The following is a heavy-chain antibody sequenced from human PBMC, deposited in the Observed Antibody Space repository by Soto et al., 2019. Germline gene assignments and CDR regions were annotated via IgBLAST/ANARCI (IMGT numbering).Heavy chain of an antibody. CDR2: IYTSGST. D-gene: IGHD1-20*01. J-gene: IGHJ6*02. V-gene: IGHV4-4*07. Sequence: QVQLQESGPGLVKPSETLSLTCTVSGGSISSYYWSWIRQPAGKGLEWIGRIYTSGSTNYNPFPKGSITMPVNPAKNQFSLNVSALTPADPAVYYCARGDNWNPGYYDGIDVWGQGTTVTVS. CDR3: ARGDNWNPGYYDGIDV. CDR1: GGSISSYY.